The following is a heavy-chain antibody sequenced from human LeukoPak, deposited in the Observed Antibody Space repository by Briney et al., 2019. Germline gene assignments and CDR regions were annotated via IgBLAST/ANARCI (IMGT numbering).Heavy chain of an antibody. J-gene: IGHJ5*02. D-gene: IGHD3-10*01. CDR1: GGSISTYY. V-gene: IGHV4-59*01. CDR2: IYYTGST. Sequence: SETLSLTCTVSGGSISTYYWSWIRQPPGKGLEWIGYIYYTGSTNYNPSLKGRVSISVDTSKNHFPLKLSSVTAADTAVYCCARDRTEGSGSPSFDPWGQGTLVIVSS. CDR3: ARDRTEGSGSPSFDP.